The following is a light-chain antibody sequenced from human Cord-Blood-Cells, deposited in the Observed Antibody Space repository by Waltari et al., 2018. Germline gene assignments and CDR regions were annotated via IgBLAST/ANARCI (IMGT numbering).Light chain of an antibody. CDR3: QQSYSTPLT. J-gene: IGKJ4*01. CDR1: QSISSY. CDR2: AAS. Sequence: DIQMTQSPCSLSASVGDRVTITCRASQSISSYLNWYQQKPGKAPKLLIYAASSLQSGVPSMFSGSGSGTDFTLTISSLQPEDFATYDCQQSYSTPLTFGGGTKVEIK. V-gene: IGKV1-39*01.